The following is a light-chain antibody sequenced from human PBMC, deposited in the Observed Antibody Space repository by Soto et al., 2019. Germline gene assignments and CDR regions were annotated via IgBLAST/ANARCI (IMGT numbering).Light chain of an antibody. J-gene: IGKJ3*01. CDR1: QNVRGY. CDR3: QQYGRSPIFT. CDR2: GAT. Sequence: DIVLTQSPATLSLSPGERATLSCRASQNVRGYLAWYQQKPGQAPRLLIYGATNRATGIPDRFSGSVSGADFTLTISRLEPEDFAVYYCQQYGRSPIFTFGPGTKVDI. V-gene: IGKV3-20*01.